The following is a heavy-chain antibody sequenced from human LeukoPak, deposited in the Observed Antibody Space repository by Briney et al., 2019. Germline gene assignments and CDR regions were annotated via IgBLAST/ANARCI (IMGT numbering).Heavy chain of an antibody. CDR3: ARDRPDIVATTYYFDY. CDR1: GYTFTSYG. D-gene: IGHD5-12*01. Sequence: ASVKVSCKASGYTFTSYGISWVRQAPGQGRDWMGWISTYNGNTNYAQKVQGRVTMTTDTSTSTAYMELRSLRSDDTAVYYCARDRPDIVATTYYFDYWGQGTLVTVSS. J-gene: IGHJ4*02. CDR2: ISTYNGNT. V-gene: IGHV1-18*01.